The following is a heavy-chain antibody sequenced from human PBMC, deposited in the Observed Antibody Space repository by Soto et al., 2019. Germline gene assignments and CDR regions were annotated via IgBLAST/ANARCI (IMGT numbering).Heavy chain of an antibody. D-gene: IGHD3-10*01. Sequence: QVQLQESGPGLLKPSETLSLTCSVSGAFIRSYFWSWVRQPPGQGLEWMGYIYHSAETKYSPSLKSRVIISVDTSRNQFSLRLKNVTAADTALYFCAGSTGRGVMIDYWGQGAPVVVSS. J-gene: IGHJ4*02. CDR3: AGSTGRGVMIDY. CDR2: IYHSAET. V-gene: IGHV4-59*01. CDR1: GAFIRSYF.